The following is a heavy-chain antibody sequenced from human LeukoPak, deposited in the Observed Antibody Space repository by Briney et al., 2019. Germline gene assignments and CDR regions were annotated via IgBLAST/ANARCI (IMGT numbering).Heavy chain of an antibody. D-gene: IGHD6-6*01. CDR2: INPNSGGT. CDR1: GYTFTGYY. J-gene: IGHJ5*02. V-gene: IGHV1-2*02. Sequence: ASVTVSCKASGYTFTGYYMHWVRQAPGQGLEWMGWINPNSGGTNYAQKFQGRVTMTRDTSISTAYMELSRLRSDDTAVYYCAREYSSSGDNWFDPWGQGTLVTVSS. CDR3: AREYSSSGDNWFDP.